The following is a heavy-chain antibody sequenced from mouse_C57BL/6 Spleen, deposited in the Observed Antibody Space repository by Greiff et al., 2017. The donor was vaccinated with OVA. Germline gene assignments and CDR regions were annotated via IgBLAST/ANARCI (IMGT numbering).Heavy chain of an antibody. CDR2: IYPGSGNT. V-gene: IGHV1-76*01. Sequence: QVQLQQSGAELVRPGASVKLSCKASGYTFTDYYINWVKQRPGQGLEWIARIYPGSGNTYYNEKFKGKATLTAEKSSSTAYMQLSSLTSEDSAVYFCARESAYGSRGFDYWGQGTTLTVSS. D-gene: IGHD1-1*01. CDR3: ARESAYGSRGFDY. CDR1: GYTFTDYY. J-gene: IGHJ2*01.